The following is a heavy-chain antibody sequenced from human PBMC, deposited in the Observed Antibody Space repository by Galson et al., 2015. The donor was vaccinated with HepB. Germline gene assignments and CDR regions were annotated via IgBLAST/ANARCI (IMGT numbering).Heavy chain of an antibody. D-gene: IGHD3-22*01. Sequence: SLRLSCAVSGFTFSSYGMHWVRQAPGKGLEWVALISYDGSNKYYADSVKGRFTISRDNAKNTVYLQMNSLRAEDTAVYYCARDPKYFDSSGYSDYWGQGTLVTVSS. J-gene: IGHJ4*02. CDR1: GFTFSSYG. CDR3: ARDPKYFDSSGYSDY. V-gene: IGHV3-30-3*01. CDR2: ISYDGSNK.